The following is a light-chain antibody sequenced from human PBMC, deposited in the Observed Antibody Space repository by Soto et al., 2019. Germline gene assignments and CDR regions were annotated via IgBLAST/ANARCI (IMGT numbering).Light chain of an antibody. CDR2: DTS. V-gene: IGKV3-11*01. CDR3: QQRDRWPPVYT. J-gene: IGKJ2*01. Sequence: EIVLTQSPATLSLSPGDRATLSCRASQSVTTFLAWYQQRPGQSPRLHIYDTSKRATVIPDRFTGSGSVTNSTLTISGLEPQDFAVYYCQQRDRWPPVYTFGQGTKVEIK. CDR1: QSVTTF.